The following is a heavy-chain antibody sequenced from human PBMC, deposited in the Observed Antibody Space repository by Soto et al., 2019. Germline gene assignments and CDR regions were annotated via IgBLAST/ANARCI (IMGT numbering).Heavy chain of an antibody. Sequence: SGGSLRLSCEVSGFTFSAYGMHWVRQAPGKGLEWVANIKQDGSEKYYVDSVKGRFTISRDNAKNSLYLQMNSLRAEDTAVYYCARSIAARLNWFDPWGQGTLVTVSS. CDR3: ARSIAARLNWFDP. CDR2: IKQDGSEK. CDR1: GFTFSAYG. V-gene: IGHV3-7*01. D-gene: IGHD6-6*01. J-gene: IGHJ5*02.